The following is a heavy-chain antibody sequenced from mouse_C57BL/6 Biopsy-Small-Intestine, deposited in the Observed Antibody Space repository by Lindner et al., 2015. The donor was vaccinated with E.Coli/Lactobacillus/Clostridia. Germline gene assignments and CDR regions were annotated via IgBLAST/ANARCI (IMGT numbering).Heavy chain of an antibody. CDR1: GYTFTSYY. CDR2: INPSGGST. Sequence: SVKVSCKASGYTFTSYYMHWVRQAPGQGLEWMGMINPSGGSTSYAQKFQGRVTMTEDTSTDTAYMELSSLRSEDTALYYCATAEFLAGYYESVKFDYWGQGTLVTVSS. J-gene: IGHJ4*01. D-gene: IGHD1-1*01. V-gene: IGHV1-64*01. CDR3: ATAEFLAGYYESVKFDY.